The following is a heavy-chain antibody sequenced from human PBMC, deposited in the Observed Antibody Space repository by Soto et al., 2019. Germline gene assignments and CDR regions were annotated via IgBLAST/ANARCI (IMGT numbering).Heavy chain of an antibody. V-gene: IGHV4-34*01. J-gene: IGHJ6*03. CDR1: GGSFSGYY. D-gene: IGHD2-2*01. CDR3: ARDIVVVPAASWHNPLYYYYYMDV. Sequence: SETLSLTCAVYGGSFSGYYWSWIRQPPGKGLEWIGEINHSGSTNYNPSLKSRVTISVDTSKNQFSLKLSSVTAADTAVYYCARDIVVVPAASWHNPLYYYYYMDVWGKGTTVTVSS. CDR2: INHSGST.